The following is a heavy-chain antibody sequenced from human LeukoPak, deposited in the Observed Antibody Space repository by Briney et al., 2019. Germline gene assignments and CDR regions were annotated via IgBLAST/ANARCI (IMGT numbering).Heavy chain of an antibody. CDR3: ASGHDYGDYDYYYYGMDV. CDR1: GGSISSYY. J-gene: IGHJ6*02. Sequence: PSETLSLTCTVSGGSISSYYWSWIRQPPGKGLEWIGYIYYSGSTNYNPSLKSRVTISVDTSKNQFSLKLSSVTAADTAVYYCASGHDYGDYDYYYYGMDVWGQGTTVTVSS. V-gene: IGHV4-59*01. CDR2: IYYSGST. D-gene: IGHD4-17*01.